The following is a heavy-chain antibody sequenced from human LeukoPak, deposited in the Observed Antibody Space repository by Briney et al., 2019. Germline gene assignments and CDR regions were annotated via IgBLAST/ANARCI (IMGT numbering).Heavy chain of an antibody. Sequence: TSETLSLTCTVPGGSISSGDYYWSWIRQPPGKGLEWIGYIFYSGSTYYNPSLKSRVTISVDTSKNQFSLKLSSVTAADTAVYYCARSGGPAPNVYFQHWGQGTLVTVSS. CDR2: IFYSGST. D-gene: IGHD2-8*01. V-gene: IGHV4-30-4*01. CDR1: GGSISSGDYY. J-gene: IGHJ1*01. CDR3: ARSGGPAPNVYFQH.